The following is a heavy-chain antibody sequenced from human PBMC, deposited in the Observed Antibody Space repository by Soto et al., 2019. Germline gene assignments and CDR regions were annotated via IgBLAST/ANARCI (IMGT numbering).Heavy chain of an antibody. J-gene: IGHJ6*02. CDR1: GVAFSSYA. CDR3: ANHQKLHYGDGYYYYPMEV. V-gene: IGHV1-69*01. CDR2: IIPVFGAT. D-gene: IGHD4-17*01. Sequence: QVQLVHSGAEVKKPGYSVKVSCKASGVAFSSYASSWVSQAPGQGLEWLGGIIPVFGATRYAQNFQGRVTITADESTSTAYMELSSLRSEDTAVYYCANHQKLHYGDGYYYYPMEVWGRGTTVTVSS.